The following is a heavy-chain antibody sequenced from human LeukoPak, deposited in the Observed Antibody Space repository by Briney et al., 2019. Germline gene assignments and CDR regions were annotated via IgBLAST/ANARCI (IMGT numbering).Heavy chain of an antibody. CDR1: GFTFSDYN. J-gene: IGHJ6*03. CDR3: AGDRVYYMDV. CDR2: IGGRTSTT. V-gene: IGHV3-48*02. Sequence: GGSLRLSCAASGFTFSDYNMNWVRQAPGQGLEWLSHIGGRTSTTYYADSVKGRFTISRDNAKNSLYLQMNGLSDEDTAVYYCAGDRVYYMDVWGKGTTVTVSS.